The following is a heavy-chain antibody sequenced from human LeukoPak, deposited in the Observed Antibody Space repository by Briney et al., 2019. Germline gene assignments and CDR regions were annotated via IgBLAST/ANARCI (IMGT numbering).Heavy chain of an antibody. V-gene: IGHV3-23*01. D-gene: IGHD6-13*01. CDR3: AKQSSSWNGVTHH. CDR2: ISGSGGST. J-gene: IGHJ5*02. Sequence: GGSLRLSCAASGFTFSSYAMSWVRQAPGKGLEWVSAISGSGGSTYYADSVKGRFTISRDDSKNTLYLQMNSLRAEDTAVYYCAKQSSSWNGVTHHWGQGTLVTVSS. CDR1: GFTFSSYA.